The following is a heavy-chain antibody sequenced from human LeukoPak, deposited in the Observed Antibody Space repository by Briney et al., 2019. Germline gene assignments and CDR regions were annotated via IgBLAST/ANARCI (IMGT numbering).Heavy chain of an antibody. CDR1: RGTFSSYA. V-gene: IGHV1-69*05. D-gene: IGHD6-19*01. Sequence: ASVKVSCMASRGTFSSYAISWVRQAPGHGLEWMGGIIPIFGTANYAQKFQGRVTITTDESTSTAYMELSSLRAEGTAVYYCARDSDSSGWATFDYWGQGTLVTVSS. CDR2: IIPIFGTA. CDR3: ARDSDSSGWATFDY. J-gene: IGHJ4*02.